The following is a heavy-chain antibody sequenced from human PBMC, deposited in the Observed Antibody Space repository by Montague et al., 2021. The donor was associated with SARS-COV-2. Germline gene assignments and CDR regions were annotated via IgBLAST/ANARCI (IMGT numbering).Heavy chain of an antibody. V-gene: IGHV3-23*01. Sequence: PLRLSCAASGFTFSNSAMNWVRQAPGKGLEWVSGSSGSDGGTHYADSVKGRFTISRDNSKNVLYLQMNSLRAEDTALYYCAKDSYYYGLGYGRDVWGQGTTVTVSS. CDR2: SSGSDGGT. J-gene: IGHJ6*02. D-gene: IGHD3-10*01. CDR1: GFTFSNSA. CDR3: AKDSYYYGLGYGRDV.